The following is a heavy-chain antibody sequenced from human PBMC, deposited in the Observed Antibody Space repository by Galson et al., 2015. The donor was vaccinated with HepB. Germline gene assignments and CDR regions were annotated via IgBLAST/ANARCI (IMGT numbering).Heavy chain of an antibody. V-gene: IGHV3-7*01. Sequence: SLRLSCAASGFTFSAYWMTWVRQAPGKGLEWVANINKDGSEKYYVDSVKGRFSISRDNAKNSVYLQMNSLRAEDTAVYYCTKWGSTRVTVGFQHWGQGTLVTISS. CDR1: GFTFSAYW. D-gene: IGHD4-17*01. J-gene: IGHJ1*01. CDR3: TKWGSTRVTVGFQH. CDR2: INKDGSEK.